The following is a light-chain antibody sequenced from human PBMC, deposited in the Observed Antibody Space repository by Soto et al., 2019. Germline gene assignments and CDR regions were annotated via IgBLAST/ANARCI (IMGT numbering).Light chain of an antibody. CDR1: QSFSSSY. CDR3: QQYGSSPQRFT. J-gene: IGKJ3*01. Sequence: EIVLTQSPGTLSLSPGERATLACRASQSFSSSYLDWYQQKPGQAPRLLIYGASSRATGIPDRFSGSGSGTYFTLTISRLEPEDFAVYYCQQYGSSPQRFTFGPGTKVDIK. CDR2: GAS. V-gene: IGKV3-20*01.